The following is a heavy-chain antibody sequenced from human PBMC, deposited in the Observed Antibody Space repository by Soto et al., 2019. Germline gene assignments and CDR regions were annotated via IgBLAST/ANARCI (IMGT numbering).Heavy chain of an antibody. CDR1: GFTFSSCT. V-gene: IGHV3-21*06. D-gene: IGHD2-15*01. CDR3: SGCSGGACHKNYGMDV. J-gene: IGHJ6*02. CDR2: ISPSSGHI. Sequence: EVHLVESGGGLVKPGGSLRLSCAVSGFTFSSCTMNWVRQAPGKGLEWVSSISPSSGHIYYADSVKGRFTISRDNAKNSLFLQRNSLRGEDTAVYYCSGCSGGACHKNYGMDVWGQGTTVTVS.